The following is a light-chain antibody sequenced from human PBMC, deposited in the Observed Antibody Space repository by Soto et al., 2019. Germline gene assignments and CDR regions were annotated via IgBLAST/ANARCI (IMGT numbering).Light chain of an antibody. V-gene: IGLV4-69*01. CDR2: LNSDGSH. J-gene: IGLJ3*02. CDR3: QTWSTDIRV. Sequence: QLVLTQPPSASASLGASVKLTCTLSSGHNSYAIAWHQQQPEKGPRYLMKLNSDGSHSKGDGIPDRFSGSSSGAERYLTIPSLQAEDEADYYCQTWSTDIRVFGGGTKRPS. CDR1: SGHNSYA.